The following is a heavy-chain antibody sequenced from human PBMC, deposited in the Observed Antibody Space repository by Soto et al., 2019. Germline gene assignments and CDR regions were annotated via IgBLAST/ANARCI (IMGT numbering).Heavy chain of an antibody. J-gene: IGHJ4*02. CDR2: RYHSGSP. CDR1: GYSIRSDYY. CDR3: GREDGKVGNNYAFDY. D-gene: IGHD1-26*01. V-gene: IGHV4-38-2*02. Sequence: SGTLSLTCAVSGYSIRSDYYWVWIRQSPKKGLEWIGNRYHSGSPYYNPLLKSRVTMSLDTSKNQFYINMRSVTAAETAIYYCGREDGKVGNNYAFDYWGLGALVTVSS.